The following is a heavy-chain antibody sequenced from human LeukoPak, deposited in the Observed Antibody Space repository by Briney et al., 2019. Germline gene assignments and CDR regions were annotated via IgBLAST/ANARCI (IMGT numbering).Heavy chain of an antibody. V-gene: IGHV1-2*02. J-gene: IGHJ4*02. Sequence: ASVKVSCKASGYTFTGYYMHWVRQAPGQGLEWMGWINPNSGGTNYAQKFQGRVTMTEDTSTDTAYMELSSLRSEDTAVYYCATGYSNYGYWGQGTLVAVSS. CDR1: GYTFTGYY. CDR3: ATGYSNYGY. CDR2: INPNSGGT. D-gene: IGHD4-11*01.